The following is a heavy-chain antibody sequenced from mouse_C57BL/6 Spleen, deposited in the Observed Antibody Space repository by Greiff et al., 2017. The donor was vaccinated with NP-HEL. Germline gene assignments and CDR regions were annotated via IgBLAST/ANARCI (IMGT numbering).Heavy chain of an antibody. CDR1: GYSITSGYY. CDR3: VYYGYDGYAMDY. D-gene: IGHD2-2*01. J-gene: IGHJ4*01. Sequence: VQLKESGPGLVKPSQSLSLTCSVTGYSITSGYYWNWIRQFPGNKLEWMGYISYDGSNNYNPSLKNRISITRDTSKNQFFLKLNSVTTEDTATYYCVYYGYDGYAMDYWGQGTSVTVSS. CDR2: ISYDGSN. V-gene: IGHV3-6*01.